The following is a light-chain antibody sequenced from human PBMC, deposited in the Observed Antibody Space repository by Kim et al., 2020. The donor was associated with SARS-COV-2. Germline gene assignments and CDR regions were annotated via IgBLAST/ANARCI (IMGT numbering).Light chain of an antibody. CDR1: NIGSKN. CDR2: RDS. Sequence: SYELTQPLSVSVALGQTARITCGGNNIGSKNVHWYQQKPGQAPVLVIDRDSNRPSGIPERFSGSNSGNTATLTISRAQAGDEADYYCQVWDSSSYVVFGGGTQLTVL. V-gene: IGLV3-9*01. CDR3: QVWDSSSYVV. J-gene: IGLJ2*01.